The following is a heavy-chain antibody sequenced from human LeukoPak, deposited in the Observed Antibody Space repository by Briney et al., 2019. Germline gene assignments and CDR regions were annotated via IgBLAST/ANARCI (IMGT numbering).Heavy chain of an antibody. CDR3: ARDHSTDLRTQFFDY. J-gene: IGHJ4*02. CDR2: INTNTGNP. V-gene: IGHV7-4-1*02. CDR1: GYTFTSYA. D-gene: IGHD5/OR15-5a*01. Sequence: ASVKVSCKASGYTFTSYAMNWVRQAPGQGLEWMGWINTNTGNPTYAQGFTGRFVFSLDTSVSTAYLQISSLKAEDTAVYYCARDHSTDLRTQFFDYWGQGTLVTVSS.